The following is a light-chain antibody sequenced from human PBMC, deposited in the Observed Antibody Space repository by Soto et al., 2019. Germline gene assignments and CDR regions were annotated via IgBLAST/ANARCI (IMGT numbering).Light chain of an antibody. V-gene: IGKV3-15*01. CDR3: QQYNNWPPSWT. J-gene: IGKJ1*01. CDR1: QSVSSN. CDR2: GAS. Sequence: EIVMTQSPATLSVSPGERATLSFMASQSVSSNIAWYQQKPGQAPRLLIYGASTRATGIPARFSGSGSGTEFTLTISSLQSEDFAVYYCQQYNNWPPSWTFGQGTKVDIK.